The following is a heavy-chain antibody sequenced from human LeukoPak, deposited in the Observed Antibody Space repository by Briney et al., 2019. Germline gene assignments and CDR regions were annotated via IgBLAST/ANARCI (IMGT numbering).Heavy chain of an antibody. CDR3: ARGTRYYGSGSYYNSPVNYGMDV. D-gene: IGHD3-10*01. J-gene: IGHJ6*02. V-gene: IGHV4-30-4*01. CDR2: IYYSGST. Sequence: SETLSLTCTVSGGSISSGDYYWSWIRQPPGKGLEWTGYIYYSGSTYYNPSLKSRVTISVDTSKNQFSLKLSSVTAADTAVYYGARGTRYYGSGSYYNSPVNYGMDVWGQGTTVTVSS. CDR1: GGSISSGDYY.